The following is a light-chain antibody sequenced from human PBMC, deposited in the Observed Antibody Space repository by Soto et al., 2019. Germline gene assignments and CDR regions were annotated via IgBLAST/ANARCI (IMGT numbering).Light chain of an antibody. V-gene: IGKV3-15*01. CDR1: QSINSN. J-gene: IGKJ1*01. CDR3: QQYNNWPRT. CDR2: GAS. Sequence: EIVMAQSPATLSVSPGERATLSCRASQSINSNLAWNQQMPGQAPRLLIYGASTRATGIPARFSGSGSGTEFPLTISSLQSEDFEFYSCQQYNNWPRTFGQGTKVEIK.